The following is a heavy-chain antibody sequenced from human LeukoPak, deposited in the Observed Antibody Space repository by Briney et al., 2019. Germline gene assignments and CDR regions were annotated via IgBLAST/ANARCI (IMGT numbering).Heavy chain of an antibody. D-gene: IGHD3-3*01. CDR2: IRYDGSNK. CDR1: GFTFSSYG. CDR3: AKTKYYDFWSGLPNWFDP. Sequence: GGSLRLSCAASGFTFSSYGMHWVRQAPGKGLEWVAFIRYDGSNKYYADSVKGRFTISRDNSKNTLYLQMNSLRAEDTAVYYCAKTKYYDFWSGLPNWFDPWGQGTLVTVSS. J-gene: IGHJ5*02. V-gene: IGHV3-30*02.